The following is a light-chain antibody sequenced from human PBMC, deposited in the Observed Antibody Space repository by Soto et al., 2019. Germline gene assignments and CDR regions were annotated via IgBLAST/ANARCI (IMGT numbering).Light chain of an antibody. Sequence: QSALTQPASVSWSPGQSITISCTGTSRDVGSYNLVSWYQQHPGNAPKLIIYEGTKRPSGVFYRFSGSKSGNTASLTISGLQEEDEGDYHCCSFAGSSTYVFGTGTKVTVL. V-gene: IGLV2-23*01. CDR2: EGT. CDR3: CSFAGSSTYV. CDR1: SRDVGSYNL. J-gene: IGLJ1*01.